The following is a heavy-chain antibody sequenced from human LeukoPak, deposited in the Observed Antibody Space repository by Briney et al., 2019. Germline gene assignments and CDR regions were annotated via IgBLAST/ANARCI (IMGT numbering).Heavy chain of an antibody. D-gene: IGHD1-26*01. Sequence: GGSLRLSCAASGFTFTSPAMTWVRQAPGKGLEWVSGIDGSGVSAYYADSVKGRFTISRDNSKNTLYLQMNSLRADDTAVYYCAKGPRLTAATTNYFDYWGQGALVTVSS. J-gene: IGHJ4*02. CDR3: AKGPRLTAATTNYFDY. CDR2: IDGSGVSA. CDR1: GFTFTSPA. V-gene: IGHV3-23*05.